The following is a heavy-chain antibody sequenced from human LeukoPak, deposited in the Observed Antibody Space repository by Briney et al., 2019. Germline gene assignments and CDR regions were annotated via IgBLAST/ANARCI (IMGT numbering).Heavy chain of an antibody. J-gene: IGHJ4*02. CDR3: ARAGGDYYDSSGYPLDY. Sequence: ASVKVSCKASGYTFTSYGISWVRQAPGQGLEWMGWISAYNGNTKYSQKFQGRVTITRDTSASTAYMELSSLRSEDTAVYYCARAGGDYYDSSGYPLDYWGQGTLVTVSS. D-gene: IGHD3-22*01. CDR2: ISAYNGNT. V-gene: IGHV1-18*01. CDR1: GYTFTSYG.